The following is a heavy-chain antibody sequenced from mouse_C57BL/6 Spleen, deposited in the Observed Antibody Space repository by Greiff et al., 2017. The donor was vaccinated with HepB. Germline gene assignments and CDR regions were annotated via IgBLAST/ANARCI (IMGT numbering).Heavy chain of an antibody. Sequence: EVMLVESGGGLVKPGGSLKLSCAASGFTFSSYAMSWVRQTPEKRLEWVATISDGGSYTYDPDNVKGRFTISRDNAKNNLYLQMSHLKSEDTAMYYCARDRTYYSNSSFAYWGQGTLVTVSA. D-gene: IGHD2-5*01. CDR3: ARDRTYYSNSSFAY. V-gene: IGHV5-4*01. J-gene: IGHJ3*01. CDR2: ISDGGSYT. CDR1: GFTFSSYA.